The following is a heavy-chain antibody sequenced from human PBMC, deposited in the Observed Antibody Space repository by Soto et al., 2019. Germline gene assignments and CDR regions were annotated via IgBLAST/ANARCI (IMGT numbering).Heavy chain of an antibody. CDR1: GFTFSDHY. Sequence: PGVSLRLSCAASGFTFSDHYMDWVRQAPGKGLEWVGRARHKANSYSTEYAASVKGRFTISRDDSKNSLYLQMNSLKTEDTAVYYCATLSSDFDWLIRPFDPWGQGTLVTVSS. V-gene: IGHV3-72*01. CDR2: ARHKANSYST. D-gene: IGHD3-9*01. J-gene: IGHJ5*02. CDR3: ATLSSDFDWLIRPFDP.